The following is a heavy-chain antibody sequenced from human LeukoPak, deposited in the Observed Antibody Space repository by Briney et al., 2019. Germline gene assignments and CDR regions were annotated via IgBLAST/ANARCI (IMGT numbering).Heavy chain of an antibody. Sequence: PSETLSLTCAVYGGPFSGYYWSWIRQPPGKGLEWIGEINHSGSTNYNPSLKSRVTISVDTSKNQFSLKLSSVTAADTAVYYCARGRGRGVVVPAAMDFDYWGQGTLVTVSS. V-gene: IGHV4-34*01. CDR2: INHSGST. CDR1: GGPFSGYY. J-gene: IGHJ4*02. D-gene: IGHD2-2*01. CDR3: ARGRGRGVVVPAAMDFDY.